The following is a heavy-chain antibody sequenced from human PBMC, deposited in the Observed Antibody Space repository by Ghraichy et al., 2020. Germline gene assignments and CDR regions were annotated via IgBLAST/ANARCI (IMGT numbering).Heavy chain of an antibody. V-gene: IGHV4-38-2*01. Sequence: SETLSLTCAVSDYSVSSDHYWGWIRQPPGKGLEWIGSIYHRGSTYYNPSLKSRVTISVDTSKNQFSLKLSSVTAADTAVYYCARVKYDSLGYYGYYFDNWGQGTLVTVSS. CDR3: ARVKYDSLGYYGYYFDN. CDR1: DYSVSSDHY. D-gene: IGHD3-22*01. J-gene: IGHJ4*02. CDR2: IYHRGST.